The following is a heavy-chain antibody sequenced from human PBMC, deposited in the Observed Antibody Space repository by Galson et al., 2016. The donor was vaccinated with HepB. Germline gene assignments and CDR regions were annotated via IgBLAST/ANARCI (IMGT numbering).Heavy chain of an antibody. J-gene: IGHJ4*02. V-gene: IGHV3-15*07. CDR3: TTSGGISWPSY. Sequence: SLRLSCAASGADTFVKAWMNWVRQAPGRGLEWVGRIKSNDVGGTIEYAAPEEGRFIISRDDSKNTLYLQMNSLKTEDTAVYYCTTSGGISWPSYWGQGTLVTVSS. CDR1: GADTFVKAW. CDR2: IKSNDVGGTI. D-gene: IGHD6-13*01.